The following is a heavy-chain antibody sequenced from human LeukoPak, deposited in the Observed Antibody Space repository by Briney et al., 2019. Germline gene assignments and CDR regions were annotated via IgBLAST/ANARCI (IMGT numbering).Heavy chain of an antibody. Sequence: GGSLRLSCAASGFTFSSDWMSWVRQAPGKGLEWVANIKQDGSEKYYVDSVKGRFTISRDDAKNLLYLDMNSLRAEDTAVYYCARGHTAVTRHFDSWGQGTLVTVSS. CDR2: IKQDGSEK. D-gene: IGHD4-17*01. J-gene: IGHJ4*02. CDR3: ARGHTAVTRHFDS. V-gene: IGHV3-7*01. CDR1: GFTFSSDW.